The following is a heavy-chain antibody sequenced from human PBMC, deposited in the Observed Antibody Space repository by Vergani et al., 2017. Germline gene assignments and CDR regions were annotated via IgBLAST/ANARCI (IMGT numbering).Heavy chain of an antibody. V-gene: IGHV3-9*01. D-gene: IGHD3-3*01. CDR3: AKDKNDFWSGYQPGLFDY. Sequence: EVQLLESGGGLVQPGRSLRLSCAASGFTFDDYAMHWVRQAPGKGLEWVSGISWNSGSIGYADSVKGRFTISRDNAKNSLYLQMNSLRAEDTALYYCAKDKNDFWSGYQPGLFDYWGQGTLVTVSS. CDR1: GFTFDDYA. CDR2: ISWNSGSI. J-gene: IGHJ4*02.